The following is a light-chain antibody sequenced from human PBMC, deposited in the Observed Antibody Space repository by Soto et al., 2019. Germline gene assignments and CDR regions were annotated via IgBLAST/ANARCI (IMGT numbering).Light chain of an antibody. V-gene: IGLV1-51*01. CDR1: SSNIGSNY. CDR3: GAWDHVLNVGV. Sequence: QSALTQPPSVSAAPGQTVIISCSGSSSNIGSNYVSWYQQLPGTAPKLLIYDKNERPSGIPDRFSASKSGTSATLGITGLQTGDEADYYCGAWDHVLNVGVFGGGTKVTVL. J-gene: IGLJ3*02. CDR2: DKN.